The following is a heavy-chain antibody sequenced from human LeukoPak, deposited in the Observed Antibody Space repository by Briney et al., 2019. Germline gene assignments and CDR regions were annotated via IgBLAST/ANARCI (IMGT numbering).Heavy chain of an antibody. D-gene: IGHD3-22*01. CDR2: IIPIFGTA. CDR1: GGTFSSYA. CDR3: ARVGGSGYYHHFDY. Sequence: SVRVSCTASGGTFSSYAISWARQAPGQGLEWMGGIIPIFGTANYAQKFQGRVTITADESTSTAYMELSSLRSEDTAVYYCARVGGSGYYHHFDYWGQGTLVTVSS. V-gene: IGHV1-69*01. J-gene: IGHJ4*02.